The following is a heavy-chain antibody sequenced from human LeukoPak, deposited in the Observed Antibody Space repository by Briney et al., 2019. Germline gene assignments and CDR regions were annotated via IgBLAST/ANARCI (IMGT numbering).Heavy chain of an antibody. CDR2: IIPIFGTA. Sequence: GASVNVSCKASGSTFSTYAINWVRQAPGQGLQWMGGIIPIFGTANYAQKFQGRVTITADKSTSTAYMELSSLRSEDTAMYYCARRRAIVVAGTSILGYFDYWGQGTLVTVSS. J-gene: IGHJ4*02. V-gene: IGHV1-69*06. D-gene: IGHD6-19*01. CDR1: GSTFSTYA. CDR3: ARRRAIVVAGTSILGYFDY.